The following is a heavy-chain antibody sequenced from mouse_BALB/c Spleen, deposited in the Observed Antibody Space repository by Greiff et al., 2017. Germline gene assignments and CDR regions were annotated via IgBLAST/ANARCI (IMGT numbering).Heavy chain of an antibody. Sequence: EVQLQQSGPELVKPGASVKISCKTSGYTFTEYTMHWVQQSRGKSLEWIGGINPNNGGTIYQQKFKGQATLTVDKSSSTAYMELRSLTSEDTAVYYCAREVLRLRGKSYFDYWGQGTTLTVSS. J-gene: IGHJ2*01. CDR2: INPNNGGT. CDR3: AREVLRLRGKSYFDY. V-gene: IGHV1-18*01. D-gene: IGHD1-2*01. CDR1: GYTFTEYT.